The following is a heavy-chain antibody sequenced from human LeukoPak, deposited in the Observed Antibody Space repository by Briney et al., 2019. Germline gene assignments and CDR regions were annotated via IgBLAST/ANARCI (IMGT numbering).Heavy chain of an antibody. CDR3: TRGAGRDSWYFDY. CDR2: ISYDGNNK. V-gene: IGHV3-30-3*01. CDR1: GFTFSTYP. Sequence: GGSLRLSCAASGFTFSTYPMHWVRQAPGKGLEWVTVISYDGNNKYYADSVQGRFTISRDNSKNTLYLQMLSLRTEDTAVYYCTRGAGRDSWYFDYWGQGTLVTVSS. D-gene: IGHD6-13*01. J-gene: IGHJ4*02.